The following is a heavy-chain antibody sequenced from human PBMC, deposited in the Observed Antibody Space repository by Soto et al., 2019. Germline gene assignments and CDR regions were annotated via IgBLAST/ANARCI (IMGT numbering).Heavy chain of an antibody. CDR1: GGTFSSYT. V-gene: IGHV1-69*08. Sequence: QVQLVQSGAEVKKPGSSVKVSCKASGGTFSSYTISWVRQAPGQGLEWMGRIIPILGIANYAQKFQGRVTITADKSTSTAYMELSSLRSEDTAVYYCARDRPVGSGIAVAGTADWGQGTLVTVSS. D-gene: IGHD6-19*01. CDR3: ARDRPVGSGIAVAGTAD. J-gene: IGHJ4*02. CDR2: IIPILGIA.